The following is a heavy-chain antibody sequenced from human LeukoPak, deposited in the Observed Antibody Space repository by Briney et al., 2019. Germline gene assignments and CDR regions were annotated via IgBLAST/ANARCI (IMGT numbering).Heavy chain of an antibody. CDR1: GFTFSSYA. J-gene: IGHJ4*02. D-gene: IGHD6-6*01. CDR2: ISYDGSNK. Sequence: PGGSLRLSCAASGFTFSSYAMHWVRQAPGKGLEWVAVISYDGSNKYYADSVKGRFTISRDNSKNTLYLQMNSLRAEDTAVYYCANSIGNDYWGQGTLVTVSS. CDR3: ANSIGNDY. V-gene: IGHV3-30-3*01.